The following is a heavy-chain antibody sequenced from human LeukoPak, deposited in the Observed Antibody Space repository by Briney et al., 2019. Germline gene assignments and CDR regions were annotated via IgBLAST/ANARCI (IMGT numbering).Heavy chain of an antibody. CDR2: ISGSGCST. CDR1: GFTFSSYA. Sequence: GGSLRLSWAASGFTFSSYAMSWVRQAPGKGLEWVSAISGSGCSTYYADSVKGRCTISRDNSKNTMYLQMNSLRAEDTAVYYCAKDRKASTYYYFDYSGQGTLVTVSS. J-gene: IGHJ4*02. V-gene: IGHV3-23*01. D-gene: IGHD5/OR15-5a*01. CDR3: AKDRKASTYYYFDY.